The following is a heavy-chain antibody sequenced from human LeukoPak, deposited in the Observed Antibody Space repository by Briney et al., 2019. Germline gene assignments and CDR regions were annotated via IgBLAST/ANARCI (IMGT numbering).Heavy chain of an antibody. CDR2: IYSGGST. Sequence: PGGSLLLPCSASGFSVRSNYMSWVRQAPGKGLEWVAVIYSGGSTFYADSVKGRFTSSRDNSTNTLYLQMNSLRAEDTAVYYCARTSPTVITSSDLWGRGTLVTVSS. D-gene: IGHD4-17*01. J-gene: IGHJ2*01. CDR1: GFSVRSNY. CDR3: ARTSPTVITSSDL. V-gene: IGHV3-53*01.